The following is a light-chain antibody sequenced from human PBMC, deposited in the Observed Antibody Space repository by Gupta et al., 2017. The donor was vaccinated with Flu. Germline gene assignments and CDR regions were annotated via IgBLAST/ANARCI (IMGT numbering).Light chain of an antibody. CDR1: SGINVDTYR. J-gene: IGLJ3*02. CDR2: YKSDSDK. V-gene: IGLV5-45*02. CDR3: MIWHSSAWV. Sequence: QAVLTQPSSISASPGASASLTCTLRSGINVDTYRIYWYQQKPVSPPQYLLRYKSDSDKQQGSGVPSRFAGSKDASANAGILLISGLQSEDEADYYCMIWHSSAWVFGGGTRLTVL.